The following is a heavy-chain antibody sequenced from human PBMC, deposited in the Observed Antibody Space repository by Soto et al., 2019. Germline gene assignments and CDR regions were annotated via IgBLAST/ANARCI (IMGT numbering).Heavy chain of an antibody. CDR2: IIPILGIA. Sequence: SVKVSCKASGGTFSSYTISWVRQAPGQGLEWMGRIIPILGIANYAQKFQGRVTITADKSTSTAYMELSSLRSEDTAVYYCARDPHSGDFDYWGQGTLVTVPS. CDR3: ARDPHSGDFDY. CDR1: GGTFSSYT. V-gene: IGHV1-69*04. D-gene: IGHD2-15*01. J-gene: IGHJ4*02.